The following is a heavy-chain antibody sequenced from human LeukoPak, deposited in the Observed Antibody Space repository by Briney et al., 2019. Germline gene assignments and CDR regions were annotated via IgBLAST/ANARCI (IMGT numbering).Heavy chain of an antibody. J-gene: IGHJ5*02. V-gene: IGHV3-11*01. D-gene: IGHD2-2*01. CDR1: GFTFSDYY. CDR3: ARGGSSTSSEYNWFDP. Sequence: PGGSLRLSCAASGFTFSDYYMSWIRQAPGKGLERVSYISSSGSTIYYADSVKGRFTISRDNAKNSLYLQMNSLRAEDTAVYYCARGGSSTSSEYNWFDPWGQRTLVTVSS. CDR2: ISSSGSTI.